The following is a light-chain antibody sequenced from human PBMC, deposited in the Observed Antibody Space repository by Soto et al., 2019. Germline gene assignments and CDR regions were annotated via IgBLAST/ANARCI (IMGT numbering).Light chain of an antibody. J-gene: IGKJ1*01. CDR2: DAS. Sequence: DIQMTQSPSTLSASVGDRVTITWRASQSISSWLAWYQQKPGKAPKLLIYDASSLESGVPSRFSGSGSGTEFTITISSLQPDDFATYYFKQYYSYYWTFPRGTKVDIX. V-gene: IGKV1-5*01. CDR3: KQYYSYYWT. CDR1: QSISSW.